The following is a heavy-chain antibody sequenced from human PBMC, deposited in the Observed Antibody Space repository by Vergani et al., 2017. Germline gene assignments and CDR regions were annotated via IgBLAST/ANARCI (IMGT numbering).Heavy chain of an antibody. D-gene: IGHD4-17*01. J-gene: IGHJ4*02. CDR2: INHSGST. Sequence: QVQLQQWGAGLLKPSETLSLTCAVYGGSFSGYYWSWIRQPPGKGLEWIGEINHSGSTNYKPSLKSRVTISVETSKNQFSLKLSSVTAADTAVYYCARVRTGLVATVTTLDYWGQGTLVTVSS. CDR1: GGSFSGYY. CDR3: ARVRTGLVATVTTLDY. V-gene: IGHV4-34*01.